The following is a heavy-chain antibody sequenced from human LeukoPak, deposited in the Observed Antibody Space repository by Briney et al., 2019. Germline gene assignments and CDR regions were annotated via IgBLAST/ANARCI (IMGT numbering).Heavy chain of an antibody. V-gene: IGHV3-23*01. CDR3: ARRDYSEINGYSPLCQH. J-gene: IGHJ1*01. D-gene: IGHD3-22*01. Sequence: GGSLRLSCAASGFTFNTYAMSWVRQAPGKGLECVSAISGSGGRTYYADSVKGRFTISRDNSKSTLYLQMNSLKAEDTAVYYCARRDYSEINGYSPLCQHWGQGTLVTVSS. CDR2: ISGSGGRT. CDR1: GFTFNTYA.